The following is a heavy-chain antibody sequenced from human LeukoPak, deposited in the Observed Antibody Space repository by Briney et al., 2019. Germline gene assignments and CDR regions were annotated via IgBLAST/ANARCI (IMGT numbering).Heavy chain of an antibody. D-gene: IGHD1-26*01. V-gene: IGHV1-69*04. CDR1: GGTFSSYA. CDR3: ARDRGDSGTPRGFDP. CDR2: IIPILGIA. J-gene: IGHJ5*02. Sequence: SVKASCKASGGTFSSYAISWVRQAPGQGLEWMGRIIPILGIANYAQKFQGRVTITADKSTSTAYMELSSLRSEDTAVYYCARDRGDSGTPRGFDPWGQGTLVTVSS.